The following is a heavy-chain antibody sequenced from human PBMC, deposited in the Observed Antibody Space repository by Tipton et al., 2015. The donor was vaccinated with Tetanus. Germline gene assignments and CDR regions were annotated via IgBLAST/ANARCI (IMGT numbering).Heavy chain of an antibody. Sequence: TLSLTCTVSGGSISSGGYYWSWIRQHPGKGLEWIGDIYYSGSTYYNPSLKSRVTISIDTSTNQFSLKLNSGTAADTAVYYCARDQARGARGWNYFDYWGQGTLVTVSS. CDR2: IYYSGST. CDR1: GGSISSGGYY. CDR3: ARDQARGARGWNYFDY. V-gene: IGHV4-31*03. D-gene: IGHD1-26*01. J-gene: IGHJ4*02.